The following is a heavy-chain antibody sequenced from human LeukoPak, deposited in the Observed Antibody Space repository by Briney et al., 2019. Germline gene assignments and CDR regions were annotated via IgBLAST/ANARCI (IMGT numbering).Heavy chain of an antibody. CDR2: LSASGGST. CDR3: AKIKWPHFDY. V-gene: IGHV3-23*01. CDR1: GFTFTSYA. J-gene: IGHJ4*02. D-gene: IGHD5-12*01. Sequence: PGGSLRLSCAASGFTFTSYAMSWVRQAPGKGLEWVSTLSASGGSTYYADFVKGRFTISRDNSENTVYLQMNNLRAEDTAVYYCAKIKWPHFDYWGQGTLVTVSS.